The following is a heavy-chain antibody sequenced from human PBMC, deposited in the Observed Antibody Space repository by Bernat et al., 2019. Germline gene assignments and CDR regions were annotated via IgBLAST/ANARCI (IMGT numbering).Heavy chain of an antibody. J-gene: IGHJ4*02. CDR1: GFTVSSTY. CDR3: LRRSTRDY. Sequence: EVQLVESGGGLIQPGGSLRLSCAASGFTVSSTYMSWVRQAPGKGLEWVSVIYSDGRTYYAYSVKCRFTISRDNSKNTLYLQINSLRAEDTAVYYCLRRSTRDYWGQGTLVTVSS. CDR2: IYSDGRT. D-gene: IGHD2-15*01. V-gene: IGHV3-53*01.